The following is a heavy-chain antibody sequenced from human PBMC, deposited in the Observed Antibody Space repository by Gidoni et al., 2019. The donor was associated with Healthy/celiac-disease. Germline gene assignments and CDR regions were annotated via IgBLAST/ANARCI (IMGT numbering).Heavy chain of an antibody. V-gene: IGHV3-9*01. CDR2: ISWNSGSI. Sequence: VESGGGLVQPGRSLILSCAASGFTFDAYAMHWVRQAPGKGLEWVSGISWNSGSIGYADSVKGRFTISRDNAKNSLYLQMNSLRAEDTALYYCAKDANRNEYYDSSGLFDYWGQGTLVTVSS. CDR1: GFTFDAYA. J-gene: IGHJ4*02. CDR3: AKDANRNEYYDSSGLFDY. D-gene: IGHD3-22*01.